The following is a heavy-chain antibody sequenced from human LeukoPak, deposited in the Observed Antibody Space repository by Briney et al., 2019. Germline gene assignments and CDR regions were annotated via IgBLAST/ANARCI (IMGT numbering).Heavy chain of an antibody. CDR1: GFTFSSIW. D-gene: IGHD3-16*01. Sequence: PRGSLRLSCATSGFTFSSIWMSWVRQAPGKGLEWVANIKHDGSETNYVDSVKGRFTISRHNAKNSLHLQMNSLRIEDTAVYYCAKNGGPHGMDVWGQGTTVTVSS. CDR3: AKNGGPHGMDV. CDR2: IKHDGSET. J-gene: IGHJ6*02. V-gene: IGHV3-7*02.